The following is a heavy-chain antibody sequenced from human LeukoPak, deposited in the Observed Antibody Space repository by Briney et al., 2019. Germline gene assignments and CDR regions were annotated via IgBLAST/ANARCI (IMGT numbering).Heavy chain of an antibody. D-gene: IGHD6-13*01. Sequence: PSETLSLTCAVYGGSFSGYYWSWIRQPPGKGLEWIGEINHSGSTNYNPFLKSRVTISVDTSKNQFSLKLSSVTAADTAVYYCARDGIAAAGVDYWGQGTLVTVSS. CDR2: INHSGST. J-gene: IGHJ4*02. CDR1: GGSFSGYY. CDR3: ARDGIAAAGVDY. V-gene: IGHV4-34*01.